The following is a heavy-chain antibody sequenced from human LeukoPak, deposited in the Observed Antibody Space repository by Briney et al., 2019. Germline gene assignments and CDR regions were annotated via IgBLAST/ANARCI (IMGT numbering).Heavy chain of an antibody. D-gene: IGHD6-6*01. V-gene: IGHV3-48*01. CDR3: ARGGAARPDY. Sequence: QPGGSLRLACAASGFTFRNSGMAWVRQTPGKGLEWVSYISATSSTINYSDSVKGRFTISRDNAKNSLYLQMSSLRAGDTAVYYCARGGAARPDYWGQGTLVTVSS. J-gene: IGHJ4*02. CDR2: ISATSSTI. CDR1: GFTFRNSG.